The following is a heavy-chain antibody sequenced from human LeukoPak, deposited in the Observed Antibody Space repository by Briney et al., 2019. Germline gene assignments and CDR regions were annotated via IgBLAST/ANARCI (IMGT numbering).Heavy chain of an antibody. J-gene: IGHJ4*02. V-gene: IGHV3-23*01. D-gene: IGHD2-2*01. CDR3: AKAHTLCSSTSCYFDY. Sequence: GGSLRLSCAVSGFTFSSYAMSWVRQAPGKGLEWVSVISGSGGITYYADSVKGRFTISRDNSKNTLYLQMSSLKAEDTAIYYCAKAHTLCSSTSCYFDYWGQGTLVTVSS. CDR2: ISGSGGIT. CDR1: GFTFSSYA.